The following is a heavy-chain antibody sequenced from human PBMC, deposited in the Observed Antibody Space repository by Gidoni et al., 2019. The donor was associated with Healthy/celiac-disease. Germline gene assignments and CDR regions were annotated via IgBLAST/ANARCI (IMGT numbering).Heavy chain of an antibody. CDR1: GFTFDDYA. D-gene: IGHD6-19*01. CDR2: ISWNSGSI. J-gene: IGHJ4*02. Sequence: EVQLVESGGGLVQPGRSLRLSCAASGFTFDDYAMHWVRQAPGKGLEWVSGISWNSGSIGYADSVKGRFTISRDNAKNSLYLQMNSLRAEDTALYYCAKDSGSSSGLFDYWGQGTLVTVSS. CDR3: AKDSGSSSGLFDY. V-gene: IGHV3-9*01.